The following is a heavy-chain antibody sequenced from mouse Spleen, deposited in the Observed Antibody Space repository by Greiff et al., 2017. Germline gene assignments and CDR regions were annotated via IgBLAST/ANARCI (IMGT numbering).Heavy chain of an antibody. Sequence: QVQLKQSGPGLVQPSQSLSITCTVSGFSLTSYGVHWVRQSPGKGLEWLGVIWSGGSTDYNAAFISRLSISKDNSKSQVFFKMNSLQADDTAIYYCARNEGTGKFDVWGAGTTVTVSS. CDR3: ARNEGTGKFDV. CDR1: GFSLTSYG. CDR2: IWSGGST. D-gene: IGHD3-3*01. J-gene: IGHJ1*01. V-gene: IGHV2-2*01.